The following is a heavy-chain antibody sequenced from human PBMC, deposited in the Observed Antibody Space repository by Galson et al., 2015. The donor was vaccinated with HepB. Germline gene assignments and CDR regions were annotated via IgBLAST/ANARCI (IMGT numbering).Heavy chain of an antibody. V-gene: IGHV1-46*04. D-gene: IGHD6-13*01. CDR1: GYTFTSYY. Sequence: SVKVSCKASGYTFTSYYTHWVRQAPGQGLEWMGIINPSGGSTSYAQKLQGRVTMTRDTSTSTVYMELSSLRSEDTAVYYCARDLGGGSSWFQMLGSGDYYGMDVWGQGTTVTVSS. J-gene: IGHJ6*02. CDR3: ARDLGGGSSWFQMLGSGDYYGMDV. CDR2: INPSGGST.